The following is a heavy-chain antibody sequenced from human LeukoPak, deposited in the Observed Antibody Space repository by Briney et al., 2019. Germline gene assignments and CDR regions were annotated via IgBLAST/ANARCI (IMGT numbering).Heavy chain of an antibody. V-gene: IGHV4-30-2*01. CDR1: GGSISSGGYS. Sequence: SETLSLTCAVSGGSISSGGYSWSCIRQPPGKGLEWIGYIYHSGSTYYNPSLKSRVTISVDRSKNQFSLKLSSVTAADTAVYYCARVRDSSANFDYWGQGTLVTVSS. D-gene: IGHD3-22*01. J-gene: IGHJ4*02. CDR2: IYHSGST. CDR3: ARVRDSSANFDY.